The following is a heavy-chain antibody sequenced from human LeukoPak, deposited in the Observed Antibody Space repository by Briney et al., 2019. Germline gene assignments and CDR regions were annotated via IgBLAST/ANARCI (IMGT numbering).Heavy chain of an antibody. J-gene: IGHJ6*03. V-gene: IGHV1-18*01. CDR2: ISAYNGNT. CDR1: GYTFTSYG. D-gene: IGHD5-12*01. CDR3: ASYSGYDYNYCYYMDV. Sequence: ASVKVSCKASGYTFTSYGISWVRQAPGQGLEWMGWISAYNGNTNYAQKLQGRVTMTTDTSTSTAYMELRSLRSDDTAVYYCASYSGYDYNYCYYMDVWGKGTTVTVSS.